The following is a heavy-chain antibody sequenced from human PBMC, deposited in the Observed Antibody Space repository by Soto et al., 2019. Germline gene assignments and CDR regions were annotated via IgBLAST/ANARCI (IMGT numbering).Heavy chain of an antibody. CDR1: GYTLTELS. J-gene: IGHJ5*02. CDR2: FDPEDGET. D-gene: IGHD2-15*01. V-gene: IGHV1-24*01. Sequence: VSCKVSGYTLTELSMHWVGQAPGKGLEWMGGFDPEDGETIYAQKFQGRVTMTEDTSTDTAYMELSSLRSEDTAVYYCATVLLGYCSGGSCPSPTDWSDPRGQGTLVTVST. CDR3: ATVLLGYCSGGSCPSPTDWSDP.